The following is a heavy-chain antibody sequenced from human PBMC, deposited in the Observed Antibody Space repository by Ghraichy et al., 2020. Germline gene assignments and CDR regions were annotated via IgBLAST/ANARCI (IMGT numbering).Heavy chain of an antibody. CDR2: SRSNGNSYTT. Sequence: GGSLRLSCAASGFTFSDHYMDWVRQAPGKGLEWVGRSRSNGNSYTTEYAASVKGRFTISRDGSKNLLYLQMNSLTTEDTAVYYCARGPYCSGGPCPAAEHVWGQGTTVTVSS. J-gene: IGHJ6*02. V-gene: IGHV3-72*01. CDR3: ARGPYCSGGPCPAAEHV. CDR1: GFTFSDHY. D-gene: IGHD2-15*01.